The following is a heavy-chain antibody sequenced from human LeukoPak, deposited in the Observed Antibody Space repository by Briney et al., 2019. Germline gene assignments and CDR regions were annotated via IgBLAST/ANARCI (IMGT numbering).Heavy chain of an antibody. D-gene: IGHD2-2*01. CDR2: IWYDGSNK. CDR3: ARDDCSSTSCYYYYGMDV. J-gene: IGHJ6*04. V-gene: IGHV3-33*01. CDR1: GFTFSGYG. Sequence: GGSLRLSCAASGFTFSGYGMHWVRQAPGKGLEWVAVIWYDGSNKYYADSVKGRFTISRDNSKNTLYLQMNSLRAEDTAVYYCARDDCSSTSCYYYYGMDVWGKGTTVTVSS.